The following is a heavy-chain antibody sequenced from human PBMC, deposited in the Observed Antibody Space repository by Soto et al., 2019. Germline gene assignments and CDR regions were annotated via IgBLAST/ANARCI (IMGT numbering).Heavy chain of an antibody. D-gene: IGHD3-16*01. J-gene: IGHJ5*02. Sequence: GASVKVSCKASGGTFSSYTISWVRQAPGQGLEWMGRIIPILGIANYAQKFQGRVTITADKSTSTAYMELSSLRSEDTAVYYCARDRSSNRGGSPENWFDPWGQGTLVTVSS. V-gene: IGHV1-69*04. CDR2: IIPILGIA. CDR1: GGTFSSYT. CDR3: ARDRSSNRGGSPENWFDP.